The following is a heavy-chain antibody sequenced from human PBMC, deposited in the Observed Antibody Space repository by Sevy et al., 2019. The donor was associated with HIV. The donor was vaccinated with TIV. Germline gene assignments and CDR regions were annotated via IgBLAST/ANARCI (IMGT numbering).Heavy chain of an antibody. J-gene: IGHJ4*02. CDR2: QFYSGST. V-gene: IGHV4-59*01. Sequence: SETLSLTCSVSGASITDNYWTWIQQPPGKGLEWIGYQFYSGSTNYNPSLKSRVTISLDTSRNQFSLRLSSVTAADTAVYYCARSENLDTAPIDSWGQGTLVTVSS. CDR3: ARSENLDTAPIDS. CDR1: GASITDNY. D-gene: IGHD5-18*01.